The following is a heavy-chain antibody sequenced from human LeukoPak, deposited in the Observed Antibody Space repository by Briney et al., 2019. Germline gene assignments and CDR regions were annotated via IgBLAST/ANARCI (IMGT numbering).Heavy chain of an antibody. CDR2: IYNSGTT. V-gene: IGHV4-30-4*07. CDR1: GGSISSGGYS. CDR3: ARGWGPAYCGGDCHWHFDY. Sequence: SETLSLTCTVSGGSISSGGYSWNWIRQPPGKGLEWIGYIYNSGTTSCNPSLKSRVTMSVDTSKNQFSLKLNSMTAADTALYYCARGWGPAYCGGDCHWHFDYWGQGTLVTVSS. J-gene: IGHJ4*02. D-gene: IGHD2-21*02.